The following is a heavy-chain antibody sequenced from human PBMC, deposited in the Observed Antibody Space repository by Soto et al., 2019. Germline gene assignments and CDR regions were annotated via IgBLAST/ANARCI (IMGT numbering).Heavy chain of an antibody. V-gene: IGHV1-18*01. Sequence: GASVKVSCKASGYTFTSYGISWVRQAPGQGLEGMGWISGYNSNTNYAQKLQGRVTMTTDTSTSTVYMELRSLRSDDTALYYCARDLRNWSVNDAFDIWGQGTMVTVSS. CDR2: ISGYNSNT. CDR3: ARDLRNWSVNDAFDI. D-gene: IGHD1-1*01. J-gene: IGHJ3*02. CDR1: GYTFTSYG.